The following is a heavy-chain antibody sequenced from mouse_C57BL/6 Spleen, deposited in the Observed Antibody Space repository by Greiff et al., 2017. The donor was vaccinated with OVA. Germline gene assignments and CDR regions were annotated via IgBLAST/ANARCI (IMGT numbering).Heavy chain of an antibody. J-gene: IGHJ4*01. D-gene: IGHD3-3*01. CDR3: AREALGAMDY. Sequence: VQLQQPGAELVRPGSSVKLSCKASGYTFTSYWMHWVKQRPIQGLDWIGNIDPSDSETHYNQKFKDKATLTVDKSSSTAYMQLSSLTSEDSAVYYCAREALGAMDYWGQGTSVTVSS. CDR1: GYTFTSYW. CDR2: IDPSDSET. V-gene: IGHV1-52*01.